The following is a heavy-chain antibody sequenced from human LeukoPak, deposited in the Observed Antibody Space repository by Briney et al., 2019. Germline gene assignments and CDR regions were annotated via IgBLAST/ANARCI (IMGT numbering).Heavy chain of an antibody. J-gene: IGHJ4*02. Sequence: GGSLRLSCAASGFTLSTYSMNWVRQAPGKGLEWVSYISTSSGTMYYADSVKGRFTISRDNAQNSLYLQMNSLTAEDTAVHYCAREGSAADDFDYWGQGTLVTVSS. CDR1: GFTLSTYS. D-gene: IGHD2-2*01. CDR3: AREGSAADDFDY. CDR2: ISTSSGTM. V-gene: IGHV3-48*04.